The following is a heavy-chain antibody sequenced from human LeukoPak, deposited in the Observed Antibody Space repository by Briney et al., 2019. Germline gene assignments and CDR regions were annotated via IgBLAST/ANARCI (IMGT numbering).Heavy chain of an antibody. V-gene: IGHV1-18*01. CDR1: GYTFTSYG. D-gene: IGHD3-22*01. Sequence: ASVKVSCKASGYTFTSYGISWVRQAPGQGLEWMGWISAYNGNTNYAQKLQGRVTMTTDTSTSTAYMELRSLRSDDTAVYYCARDRKWINYDSSGLDYWGQGTLVTVSS. J-gene: IGHJ4*02. CDR2: ISAYNGNT. CDR3: ARDRKWINYDSSGLDY.